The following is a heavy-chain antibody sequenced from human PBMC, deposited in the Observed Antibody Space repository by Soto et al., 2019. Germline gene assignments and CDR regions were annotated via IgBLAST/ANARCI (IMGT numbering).Heavy chain of an antibody. D-gene: IGHD6-6*01. J-gene: IGHJ4*02. Sequence: EVPLCESGGGLVQPGGSLRLSCAASGFTFRSYAMSWVRQAPGKGLEWVSAISGSGGSTYYADSVKGRFTISRDNSKTTLYLQMNSLRAEDTAVYDCATDRRSSIGDPPVYWGQGTLVTVSS. CDR3: ATDRRSSIGDPPVY. CDR2: ISGSGGST. V-gene: IGHV3-23*01. CDR1: GFTFRSYA.